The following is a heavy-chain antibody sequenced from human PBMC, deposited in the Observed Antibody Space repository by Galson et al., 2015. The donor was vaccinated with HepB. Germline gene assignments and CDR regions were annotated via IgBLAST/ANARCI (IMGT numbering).Heavy chain of an antibody. Sequence: SLRLSCAASGFTFSSYAMHWVRQAPGKGLEWVAVISYDGSNKYYADSVKGRFTISRDNSKNTLYLQMNSLRAEDTAVYYCARDVRFDPWGQGTLVTVSS. CDR3: ARDVRFDP. CDR2: ISYDGSNK. V-gene: IGHV3-30-3*01. CDR1: GFTFSSYA. J-gene: IGHJ5*02.